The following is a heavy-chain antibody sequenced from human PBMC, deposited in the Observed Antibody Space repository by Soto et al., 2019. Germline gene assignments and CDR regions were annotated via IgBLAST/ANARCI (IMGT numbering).Heavy chain of an antibody. Sequence: QVHLVESGGGVVQPGKSLRLSCAASGFTFDNYGMLWVRQAPGKGLEWVALISYDDSYRYYTNSVRGRFTISRDNSKNMVFLHMNSLHGDDTDVYYCAGGDYGDSIDFWGQGTLVTVSS. D-gene: IGHD4-17*01. CDR1: GFTFDNYG. J-gene: IGHJ4*02. CDR2: ISYDDSYR. V-gene: IGHV3-33*01. CDR3: AGGDYGDSIDF.